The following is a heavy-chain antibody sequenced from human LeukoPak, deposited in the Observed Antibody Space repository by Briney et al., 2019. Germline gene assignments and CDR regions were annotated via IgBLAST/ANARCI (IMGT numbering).Heavy chain of an antibody. J-gene: IGHJ4*02. CDR3: AKGEYYYGSGSLYYFDY. D-gene: IGHD3-10*01. CDR1: GFNFSSYA. Sequence: RGSLRLYCAASGFNFSSYAMRWLRQAPGKGLEWVSAISGSGGSTYYADSVKGRFTISRDNSKNTLYLQMNSLRAEDTAVYYCAKGEYYYGSGSLYYFDYWGQGTLVTVSS. CDR2: ISGSGGST. V-gene: IGHV3-23*01.